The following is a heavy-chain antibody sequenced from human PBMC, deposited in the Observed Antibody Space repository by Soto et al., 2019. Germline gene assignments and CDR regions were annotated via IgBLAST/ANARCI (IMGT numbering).Heavy chain of an antibody. J-gene: IGHJ4*02. CDR3: GKLDHSPGPFYVTH. D-gene: IGHD3-16*01. V-gene: IGHV4-61*03. CDR1: GGSVSSGLYY. CDR2: ICNSGNT. Sequence: SETLSLTCTVSGGSVSSGLYYWSWIRQPPGKGLEWIGYICNSGNTNYNPSLKSRVTISVDTSKNHLSLKVTSVTAADTAVYYCGKLDHSPGPFYVTHGGPGTLVTVS.